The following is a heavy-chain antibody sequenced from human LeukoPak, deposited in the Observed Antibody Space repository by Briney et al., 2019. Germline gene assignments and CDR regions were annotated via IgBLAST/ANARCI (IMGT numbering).Heavy chain of an antibody. CDR3: ARGGSIKQQLAGNPYHFDY. D-gene: IGHD6-13*01. CDR1: GGSISSGSYY. CDR2: IYTSGST. J-gene: IGHJ4*02. Sequence: SETLSLTCTVSGGSISSGSYYWSWIRQPAGKGLEWIGRIYTSGSTNYNPSLKSRVTISVDTSKNQFSLKLSSVTAADTAVYYCARGGSIKQQLAGNPYHFDYWGQGTLVTVSS. V-gene: IGHV4-61*02.